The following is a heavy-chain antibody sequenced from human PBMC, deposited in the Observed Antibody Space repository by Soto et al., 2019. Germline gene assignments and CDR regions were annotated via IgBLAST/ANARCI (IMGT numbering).Heavy chain of an antibody. V-gene: IGHV1-58*01. J-gene: IGHJ4*02. CDR3: AAGVDGGYSGYDPAYFDY. D-gene: IGHD5-12*01. Sequence: ASVKVSCKASGFTFTSSAVQWVRQARGQRLEWIGWIVVGSGNTNYAQKFQERVTITRDMSTSTAYMELSSLRSEDTAVYYCAAGVDGGYSGYDPAYFDYWGQGTLVTVSS. CDR2: IVVGSGNT. CDR1: GFTFTSSA.